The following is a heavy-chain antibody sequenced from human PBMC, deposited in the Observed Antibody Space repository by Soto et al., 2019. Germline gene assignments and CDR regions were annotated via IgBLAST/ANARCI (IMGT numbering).Heavy chain of an antibody. CDR2: INPNSGGT. Sequence: GASVKVSCTASGYTFTSYYMHWVRQAPGQGLEWMGWINPNSGGTNYAQKFQGWVTMTRDTSISTAYMELSRLRSDDTAVYYCARVRYCSGGSCGFDYWGQGTLVTVSS. CDR1: GYTFTSYY. CDR3: ARVRYCSGGSCGFDY. D-gene: IGHD2-15*01. J-gene: IGHJ4*02. V-gene: IGHV1-2*04.